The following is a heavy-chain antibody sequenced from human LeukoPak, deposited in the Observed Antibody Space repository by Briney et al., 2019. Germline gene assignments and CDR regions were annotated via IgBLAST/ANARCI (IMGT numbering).Heavy chain of an antibody. J-gene: IGHJ4*02. CDR2: MNPNSGNT. CDR1: GYTFTSYD. D-gene: IGHD6-19*01. CDR3: ARGRWSSGWSAVIYY. Sequence: ASVKVSCKASGYTFTSYDINWVRQAPGQGLEWMGWMNPNSGNTGYAQKFQGRVTMTRNTSISTAYMELSSLRSEDTAMYYCARGRWSSGWSAVIYYWGQGTLVTVSS. V-gene: IGHV1-8*01.